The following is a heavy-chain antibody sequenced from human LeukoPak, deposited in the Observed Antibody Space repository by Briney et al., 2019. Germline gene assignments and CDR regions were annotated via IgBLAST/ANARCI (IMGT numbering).Heavy chain of an antibody. Sequence: VASVKVSCKASGYTFINYGISWVRQAPGQGLEWMGWISANSGNTKFAQKVQGRITMTTDTSTSTAYMELSSLRSEDTAVYYCASDYGDYYYYYMDVWGKGTTVTVSS. J-gene: IGHJ6*03. CDR3: ASDYGDYYYYYMDV. D-gene: IGHD4-17*01. CDR1: GYTFINYG. V-gene: IGHV1-18*01. CDR2: ISANSGNT.